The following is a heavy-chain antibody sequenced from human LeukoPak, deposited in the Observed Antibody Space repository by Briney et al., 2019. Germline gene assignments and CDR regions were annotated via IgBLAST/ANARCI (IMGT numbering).Heavy chain of an antibody. J-gene: IGHJ4*02. Sequence: GGSLRLSCAASGFTVSSNSMSWVRQAPGKGLEWVSIIYSGGSTYYADSVKGRFTISRDNSKNTLYLQMNSLRAEDTAVYYCARDPGYFYFDYWGQGTLVTVSS. CDR1: GFTVSSNS. CDR3: ARDPGYFYFDY. CDR2: IYSGGST. V-gene: IGHV3-53*01. D-gene: IGHD3-9*01.